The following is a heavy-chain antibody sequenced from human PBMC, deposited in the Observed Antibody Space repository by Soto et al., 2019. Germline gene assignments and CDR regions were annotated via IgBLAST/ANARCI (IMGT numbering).Heavy chain of an antibody. CDR2: ISGSGGST. CDR3: AKYRSDYYYYMDV. CDR1: GFTFSSYA. Sequence: EVQLLESGGGLVQPGGSLRLSCAASGFTFSSYAMSWVRQAPGKGLEWVSAISGSGGSTYYADSVKGRFTISRDNSKNTLYLKMNSLRAEDTAVYYCAKYRSDYYYYMDVWGKGTTVTVSS. V-gene: IGHV3-23*01. J-gene: IGHJ6*03. D-gene: IGHD4-4*01.